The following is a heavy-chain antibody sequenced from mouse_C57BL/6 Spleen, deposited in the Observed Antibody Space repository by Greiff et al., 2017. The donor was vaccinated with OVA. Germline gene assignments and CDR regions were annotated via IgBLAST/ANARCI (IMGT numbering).Heavy chain of an antibody. J-gene: IGHJ1*03. CDR3: TTTVVVHWYFDV. Sequence: QVQLKQSGPELVKPGASVKISCKASGYAFSSSWMNWVKQRPGKGLEWIGRIYPGDGDTNYNGKFKGKATLTADKSSSTAYMQLSSLTSEDSAVYYCTTTVVVHWYFDVWGTGTTVTVSS. CDR1: GYAFSSSW. CDR2: IYPGDGDT. V-gene: IGHV1-82*01. D-gene: IGHD1-1*01.